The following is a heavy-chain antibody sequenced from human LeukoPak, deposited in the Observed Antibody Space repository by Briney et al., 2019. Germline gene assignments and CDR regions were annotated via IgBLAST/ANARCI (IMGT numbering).Heavy chain of an antibody. V-gene: IGHV3-7*04. CDR2: IKQDGSER. CDR3: ARGPSGGNGFSY. CDR1: GFTFSSYW. J-gene: IGHJ4*02. Sequence: GGSLTLLCAASGFTFSSYWMSWVRQAPGKGLEWVANIKQDGSERYYVDSVKGRFTISRDNAKNSLYPQMNSLRAVDTAVYYCARGPSGGNGFSYWGLGNLVTVSS. D-gene: IGHD2-15*01.